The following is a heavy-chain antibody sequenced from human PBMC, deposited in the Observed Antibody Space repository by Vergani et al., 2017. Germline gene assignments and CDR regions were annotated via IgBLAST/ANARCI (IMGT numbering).Heavy chain of an antibody. V-gene: IGHV4-61*02. D-gene: IGHD3-10*01. CDR3: ARSRIYYGAGSPDY. CDR2: IYTSGSI. Sequence: QVQLQESGPGLVKPSQTLSLTCSVSGGSISSDSNYWSWIRQPAGKGLEWIGRIYTSGSIDYNPSLKSRVTMSIDTSKNQFSLKLSSVTAADTAVYYCARSRIYYGAGSPDYWGQGTLVTVSS. CDR1: GGSISSDSNY. J-gene: IGHJ4*02.